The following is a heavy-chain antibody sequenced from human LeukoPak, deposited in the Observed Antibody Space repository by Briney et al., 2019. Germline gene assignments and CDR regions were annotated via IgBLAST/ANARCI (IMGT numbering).Heavy chain of an antibody. J-gene: IGHJ4*02. CDR3: ARDGAVATSFNY. Sequence: SVKVSCKASGGTFSSYAISWVRQAPGQGLEWMGGIIPIFGTANYAQKFQGRVTITADKSTSTAYMELSSLRAEDTAVYYCARDGAVATSFNYWGQGTLVTVSS. D-gene: IGHD5-12*01. CDR1: GGTFSSYA. V-gene: IGHV1-69*06. CDR2: IIPIFGTA.